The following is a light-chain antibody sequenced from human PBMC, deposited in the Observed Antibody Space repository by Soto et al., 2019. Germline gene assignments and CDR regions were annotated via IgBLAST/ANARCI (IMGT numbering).Light chain of an antibody. CDR2: DVS. J-gene: IGLJ1*01. Sequence: QSVLTQPASVSGSPGQWITISCTGTSSDVGGYNYVSWYQQHPGKAPKLIIYDVSSRPSGVSNRFSGSKSGNTASLTISGLQAEDEADYSCSSYSGSSTLYVFGTGTKLTVL. V-gene: IGLV2-14*01. CDR1: SSDVGGYNY. CDR3: SSYSGSSTLYV.